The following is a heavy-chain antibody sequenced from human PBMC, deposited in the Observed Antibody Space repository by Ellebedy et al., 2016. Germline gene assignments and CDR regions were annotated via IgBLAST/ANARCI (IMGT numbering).Heavy chain of an antibody. Sequence: ASVKVSCKASGYTFTSYGISWVRQATGQGLEWMGWMNPNSGNTNYAQKLQGRVTMTTDTSTSTAYMELRSLRSDDTAVYYCARAQLPNDAFDIWGQGTMVTVSS. CDR2: MNPNSGNT. J-gene: IGHJ3*02. CDR3: ARAQLPNDAFDI. CDR1: GYTFTSYG. V-gene: IGHV1-18*01. D-gene: IGHD1-7*01.